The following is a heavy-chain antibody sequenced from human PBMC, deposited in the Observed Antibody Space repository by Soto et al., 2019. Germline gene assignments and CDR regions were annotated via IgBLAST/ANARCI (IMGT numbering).Heavy chain of an antibody. CDR1: GYTFTSYA. Sequence: ASVKVSCKASGYTFTSYAMHWVRQATGQRLEWMGWINAGNGNTKYSQKFQGRVTITRDTSASTAYMELSSLRSEDTAVYYCARDGDSVVIKRAFDIWGQGTMVTVSS. CDR3: ARDGDSVVIKRAFDI. D-gene: IGHD3-22*01. V-gene: IGHV1-3*01. J-gene: IGHJ3*02. CDR2: INAGNGNT.